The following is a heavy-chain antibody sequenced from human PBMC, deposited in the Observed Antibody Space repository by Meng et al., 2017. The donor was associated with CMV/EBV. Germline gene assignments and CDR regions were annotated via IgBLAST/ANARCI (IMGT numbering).Heavy chain of an antibody. CDR2: IYHSGST. Sequence: SETLSLTCTVSGYSISSGYYWGWIRQPPGKGLEWIGSIYHSGSTHYNPSLKSRVTISVDTSKNKFSLKLSSVTAADTAVYYCARVAMVRGVITSYYFDYWGQGTLVTVSS. CDR1: GYSISSGYY. D-gene: IGHD3-10*01. V-gene: IGHV4-38-2*02. J-gene: IGHJ4*02. CDR3: ARVAMVRGVITSYYFDY.